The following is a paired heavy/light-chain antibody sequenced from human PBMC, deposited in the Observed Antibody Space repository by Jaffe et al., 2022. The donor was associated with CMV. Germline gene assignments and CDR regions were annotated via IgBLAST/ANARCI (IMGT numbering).Light chain of an antibody. Sequence: DIQMTQSPSSLSASVGDRVTFTCQASQDISNYLNWYQQKPGKAPKLLIYDVSNLETGVPSRFSGSASGTAFTFTISSLQPEDVATYYCQQFHNLPHTFGGGTKVEIK. CDR3: QQFHNLPHT. J-gene: IGKJ4*01. CDR2: DVS. CDR1: QDISNY. V-gene: IGKV1-33*01.
Heavy chain of an antibody. CDR1: RFTFSSYE. D-gene: IGHD1-1*01. V-gene: IGHV3-48*03. CDR3: SRARSWKAY. CDR2: ISSSGDTI. J-gene: IGHJ4*02. Sequence: EVQLVESGGGLVQPGGSLRLSCAASRFTFSSYEMNWVRQAPGKGLEWVSYISSSGDTIHYADSVKGRFTVSRDNAKNLLYLHMNSLRAEDTGIYYCSRARSWKAYWGQGTLVTVSS.